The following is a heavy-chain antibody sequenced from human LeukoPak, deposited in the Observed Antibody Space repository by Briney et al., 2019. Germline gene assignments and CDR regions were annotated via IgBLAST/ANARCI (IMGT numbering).Heavy chain of an antibody. D-gene: IGHD6-19*01. CDR2: ISSSGSTI. Sequence: PGGSLRLSCAASGFTFSSYSMNWVRQAPGKGLEWVSYISSSGSTIYAADYVNVRFTISIDNAMNSLYLQMNILRAEDTAVYYCARDGSSGSPYWGQGTLVTVSS. V-gene: IGHV3-48*01. CDR3: ARDGSSGSPY. J-gene: IGHJ4*02. CDR1: GFTFSSYS.